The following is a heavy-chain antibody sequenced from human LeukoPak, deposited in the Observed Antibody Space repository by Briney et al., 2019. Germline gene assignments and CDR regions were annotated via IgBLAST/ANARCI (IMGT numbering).Heavy chain of an antibody. Sequence: GGSLRLSCAASGFTFSSYAMSWVRQAPGKGLEWVSAISGSGGSTYHADSVKGRFTISRDNSKNTLYLQMNSLRAKDTAVYYCAKTTGGNYVTRRNPYYYYGMDVWGQGTTVTVSS. D-gene: IGHD4-11*01. V-gene: IGHV3-23*01. CDR1: GFTFSSYA. CDR2: ISGSGGST. CDR3: AKTTGGNYVTRRNPYYYYGMDV. J-gene: IGHJ6*02.